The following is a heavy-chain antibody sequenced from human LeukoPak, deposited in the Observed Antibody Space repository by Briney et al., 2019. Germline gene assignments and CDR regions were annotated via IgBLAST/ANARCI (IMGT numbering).Heavy chain of an antibody. CDR1: RFTFSTYG. Sequence: GGSLRLSCAASRFTFSTYGMHWVRQAPGKGLEWVAYIQYDGSNQQYAGSVKGRFSISRDSSKNILYPQMNSLRAEDTAVYYCARAMPHDNWFDPWGQGSLVTVSS. CDR3: ARAMPHDNWFDP. J-gene: IGHJ5*02. D-gene: IGHD2-2*01. CDR2: IQYDGSNQ. V-gene: IGHV3-30*02.